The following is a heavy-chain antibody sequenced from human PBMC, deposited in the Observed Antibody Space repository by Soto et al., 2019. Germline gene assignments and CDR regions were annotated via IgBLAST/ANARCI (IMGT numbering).Heavy chain of an antibody. CDR2: IIPIFGTA. CDR3: ARAIFGVIISGGRDAFAI. V-gene: IGHV1-69*13. J-gene: IGHJ3*02. Sequence: SSVKVSCKASGGTFSTYAISWVQQAPGQGLEWMGGIIPIFGTAKYAQKFQGRVTITADESTSTAYMELSSLRSEDTAVYYCARAIFGVIISGGRDAFAIWGEGKTVTVS. D-gene: IGHD3-3*01. CDR1: GGTFSTYA.